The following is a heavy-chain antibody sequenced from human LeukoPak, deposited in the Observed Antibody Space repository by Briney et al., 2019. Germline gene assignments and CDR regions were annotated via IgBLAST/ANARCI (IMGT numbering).Heavy chain of an antibody. CDR3: AKMARYSSSWADC. D-gene: IGHD6-13*01. J-gene: IGHJ4*02. CDR2: ISGSGGDT. Sequence: PGGSLRLSCAASGFTFSSYAMTWVRQAPGKGLEWVSGISGSGGDTYYADSVKGRFTVSRGNSKNTLYLQMNSLRAEGTAVYYCAKMARYSSSWADCWGQGTLVTVSS. V-gene: IGHV3-23*01. CDR1: GFTFSSYA.